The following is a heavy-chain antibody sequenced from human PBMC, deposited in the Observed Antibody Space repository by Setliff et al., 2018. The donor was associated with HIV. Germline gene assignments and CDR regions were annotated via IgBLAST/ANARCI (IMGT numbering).Heavy chain of an antibody. V-gene: IGHV1-46*01. CDR1: GFAFSSYY. Sequence: ASVKVSCKASGFAFSSYYMHWVRQAPGQGLERMGLINPSGDATIYAQKFQGRVTMTRDTSTSTVYMELSSLRSEDTAVYYCARDNSGGGDRTSWWFDPWGQGTLVTVSS. CDR2: INPSGDAT. D-gene: IGHD2-21*02. J-gene: IGHJ5*02. CDR3: ARDNSGGGDRTSWWFDP.